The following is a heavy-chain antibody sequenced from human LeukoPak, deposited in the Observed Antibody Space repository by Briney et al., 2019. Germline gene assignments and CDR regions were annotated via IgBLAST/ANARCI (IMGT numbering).Heavy chain of an antibody. J-gene: IGHJ3*02. CDR2: ISIGGSTM. V-gene: IGHV3-11*04. CDR1: VDTFSDYY. CDR3: ARGGRGGDYAFDI. Sequence: GGSLRLSRAAPVDTFSDYYVSWVRQAPGKGLEWISYISIGGSTMYYADSVKGRFTISRDNAKNSLYLQMNSLRSEDTAVYYCARGGRGGDYAFDIWGQGTMVTVSS. D-gene: IGHD2-21*01.